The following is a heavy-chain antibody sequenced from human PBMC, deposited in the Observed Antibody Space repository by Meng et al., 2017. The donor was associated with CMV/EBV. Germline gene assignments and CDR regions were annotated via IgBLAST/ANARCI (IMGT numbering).Heavy chain of an antibody. J-gene: IGHJ6*02. CDR2: IYYSGST. Sequence: ETLSLTCTVSGGSISSYYWSWIRQPPGKGLEWIGYIYYSGSTNYNPSLKSRVTISVDTSKNQFSLKLSSVTAADTAVYYCARDLRFGKYCSGGSCEIHYYYGMDVWGQGTTVTVSS. D-gene: IGHD2-15*01. CDR1: GGSISSYY. CDR3: ARDLRFGKYCSGGSCEIHYYYGMDV. V-gene: IGHV4-59*01.